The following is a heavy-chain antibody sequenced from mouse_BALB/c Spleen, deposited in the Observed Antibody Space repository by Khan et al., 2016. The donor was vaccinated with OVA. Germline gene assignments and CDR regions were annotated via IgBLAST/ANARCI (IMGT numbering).Heavy chain of an antibody. CDR2: IWGGGSI. CDR1: GFSLSRYS. J-gene: IGHJ1*01. Sequence: QVQLKESGPGLVAPSQSLSITCTVSGFSLSRYSIHWVRQPPGKGLEWLGMIWGGGSIAYNSALKSRLSISKDNSKSQVFLKMNSLQTDDTAMYYCARNHYGGGYWYFDVWGAGTTVTVSS. CDR3: ARNHYGGGYWYFDV. V-gene: IGHV2-6-4*01. D-gene: IGHD1-1*01.